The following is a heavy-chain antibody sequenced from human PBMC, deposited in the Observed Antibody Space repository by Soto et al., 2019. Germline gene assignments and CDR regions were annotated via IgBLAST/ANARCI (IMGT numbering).Heavy chain of an antibody. Sequence: SETLSLTCTVSDGSISSSSHYWGWIRQTPGKGLEWIASMHYSGNTYYNPSLKSRVTISVDTSNTQFFLKLTSVTAADTAVYYCARARATIAAAAIFDCWGQGTLVTVSS. J-gene: IGHJ4*02. D-gene: IGHD6-13*01. CDR2: MHYSGNT. V-gene: IGHV4-39*07. CDR3: ARARATIAAAAIFDC. CDR1: DGSISSSSHY.